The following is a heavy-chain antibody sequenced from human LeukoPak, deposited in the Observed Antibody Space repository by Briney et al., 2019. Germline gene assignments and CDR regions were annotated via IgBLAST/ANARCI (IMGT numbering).Heavy chain of an antibody. D-gene: IGHD3-22*01. CDR2: VAPDNRT. Sequence: ASVKVSCKASGYIVSNYAIAWVRQAPGQGLEWLGWVAPDNRTDYTERIKGRVTMTRDPFTNTAYMELRTLRSDDTGIYFCAREDASKYDHWGPGTLVAASS. J-gene: IGHJ4*02. CDR1: GYIVSNYA. V-gene: IGHV1-18*04. CDR3: AREDASKYDH.